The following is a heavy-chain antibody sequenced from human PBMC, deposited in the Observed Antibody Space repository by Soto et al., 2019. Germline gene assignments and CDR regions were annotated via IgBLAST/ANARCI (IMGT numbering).Heavy chain of an antibody. CDR2: INQSGST. CDR1: GESLSAYY. Sequence: QVHIQQWGAGLLRPSETLSLTCAVYGESLSAYYWTWLRQPPGKGLEWIGDINQSGSTNYSPSLNSPVTTAADTSKKRFSLKGTSETAADTAVYYCARGTVYVPFLFPCLDVWGQGTTVTVSS. CDR3: ARGTVYVPFLFPCLDV. V-gene: IGHV4-34*01. D-gene: IGHD3-10*02. J-gene: IGHJ6*02.